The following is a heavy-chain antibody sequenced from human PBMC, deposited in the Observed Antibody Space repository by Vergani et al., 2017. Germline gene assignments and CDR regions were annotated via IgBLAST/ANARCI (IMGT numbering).Heavy chain of an antibody. CDR2: ISFDGTNE. V-gene: IGHV3-30-3*01. J-gene: IGHJ4*02. D-gene: IGHD2-2*02. CDR1: GFALNRHA. CDR3: VRDRDLCAGGRCYTEAWDY. Sequence: QVQLVESGGGVVQPGTSLRLSCVVSGFALNRHAMYWVRQAPGTGLEWVVGISFDGTNEYYPDLVKGRFTISRDIAKNTLYLQVRSLRLEDTGVYHCVRDRDLCAGGRCYTEAWDYWGQGTPVTVSS.